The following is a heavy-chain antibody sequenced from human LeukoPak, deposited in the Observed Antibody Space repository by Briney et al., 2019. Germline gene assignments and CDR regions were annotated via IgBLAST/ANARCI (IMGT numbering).Heavy chain of an antibody. CDR3: GRGGYYSGGIFYYYFDY. CDR2: IYPGDSDT. J-gene: IGHJ4*02. Sequence: GAALQISSKGSGCRFTSYWIGWVRQLPGKGLEWMGIIYPGDSDTRYSPSFQGQVTISADKSISTAYLQWSSLKASDTAMYYCGRGGYYSGGIFYYYFDYWGQGTLVTVSS. CDR1: GCRFTSYW. V-gene: IGHV5-51*01. D-gene: IGHD2-15*01.